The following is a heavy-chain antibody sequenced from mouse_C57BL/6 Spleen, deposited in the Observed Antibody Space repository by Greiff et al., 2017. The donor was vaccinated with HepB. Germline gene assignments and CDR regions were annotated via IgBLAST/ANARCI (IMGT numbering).Heavy chain of an antibody. J-gene: IGHJ2*01. D-gene: IGHD1-1*01. CDR3: ARDGSSYSDY. CDR1: GYTFTDYY. Sequence: VQLQQSGAELVRPGASVKLSCKASGYTFTDYYINWVKQRPGQGLEWIARIYPGSGNTYYNEKFKGKATLTAEKSSSTAYMQLSSLTSEDSAVYFCARDGSSYSDYWGQGTTLTVSS. CDR2: IYPGSGNT. V-gene: IGHV1-76*01.